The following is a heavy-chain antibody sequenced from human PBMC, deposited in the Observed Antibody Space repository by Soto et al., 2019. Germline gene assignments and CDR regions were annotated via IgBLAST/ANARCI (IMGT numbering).Heavy chain of an antibody. CDR3: GRGRSGQIVVFF. Sequence: GSVKVCCKASGYTFTGHYIHLVRQAPEQGPEWMGEIGPESGATRYAQKFQGRVTMTRDTSITTVYMELKNLSPDDTAVYYCGRGRSGQIVVFFWGQGTPVTVS. D-gene: IGHD1-26*01. V-gene: IGHV1-2*02. CDR2: IGPESGAT. J-gene: IGHJ4*02. CDR1: GYTFTGHY.